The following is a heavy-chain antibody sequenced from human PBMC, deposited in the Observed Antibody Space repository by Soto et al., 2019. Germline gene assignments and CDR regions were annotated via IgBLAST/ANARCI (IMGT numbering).Heavy chain of an antibody. CDR1: GYTFTSYG. D-gene: IGHD6-6*01. J-gene: IGHJ6*02. V-gene: IGHV1-18*04. CDR2: ISAYNGNT. Sequence: ASVKVSCKASGYTFTSYGISWVRQAPGQGLEWMGWISAYNGNTNYAQKLQGRVTMTTDTSTSTAYMELRSLRSDGTAVYYCASWSSSSPFSWSDNGMDVWGQGTTVTVSS. CDR3: ASWSSSSPFSWSDNGMDV.